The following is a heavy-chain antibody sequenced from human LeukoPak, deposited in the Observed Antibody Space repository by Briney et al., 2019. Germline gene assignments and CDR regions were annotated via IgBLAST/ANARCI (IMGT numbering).Heavy chain of an antibody. D-gene: IGHD2-2*01. CDR1: GFTFSSYA. Sequence: GGSLRLSCAASGFTFSSYAMHWVRQAPGKGLEWVAVISYDGSNKYYADSVKGRFTISRDNSKNTLYLQMNSLRAEGTAVYYCAREGCSSTSCQHDYWGQGTLVTVSS. V-gene: IGHV3-30-3*01. CDR2: ISYDGSNK. CDR3: AREGCSSTSCQHDY. J-gene: IGHJ4*02.